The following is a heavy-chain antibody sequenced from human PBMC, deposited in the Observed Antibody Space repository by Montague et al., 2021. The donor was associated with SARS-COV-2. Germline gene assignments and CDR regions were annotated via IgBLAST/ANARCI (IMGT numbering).Heavy chain of an antibody. D-gene: IGHD3-16*01. J-gene: IGHJ4*02. Sequence: SLRLSCAASGFTVSSNYMSWVRQAPGKGLEWVSVIYSGGSTYYDDFVKGRFTISRDNSKNTLYLQMNSLKAEDTAVYYCSSGITSSVKWGQGTLVTVSS. CDR3: SSGITSSVK. CDR2: IYSGGST. V-gene: IGHV3-66*02. CDR1: GFTVSSNY.